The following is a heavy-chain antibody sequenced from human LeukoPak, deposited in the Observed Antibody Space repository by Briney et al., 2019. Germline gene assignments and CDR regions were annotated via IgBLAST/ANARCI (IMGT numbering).Heavy chain of an antibody. D-gene: IGHD1-1*01. CDR2: INHRGDT. Sequence: SETLSLTCAVYGGSFSAYYWSWIRQSPGKGLEWIAEINHRGDTNYNPSVKSRDSISVDTSKNQFSLKVTSLTAADTAVYHCARGPTISETGYFDYWGQGTLVTVSS. J-gene: IGHJ4*03. CDR3: ARGPTISETGYFDY. CDR1: GGSFSAYY. V-gene: IGHV4-34*01.